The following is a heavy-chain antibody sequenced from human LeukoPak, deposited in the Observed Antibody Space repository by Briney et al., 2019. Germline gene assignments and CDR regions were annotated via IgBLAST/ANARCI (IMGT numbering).Heavy chain of an antibody. J-gene: IGHJ4*02. Sequence: ASVKVSCKASGYTFTSYAMHWVRQAPGQRLEWMGWINAGNGNTKYSQKFQGRVTMTRDTSISTAYTELSRLRSDDTAVYYCARDRGRDGYPFDYWGQGTLVTVSS. D-gene: IGHD5-24*01. CDR3: ARDRGRDGYPFDY. CDR2: INAGNGNT. V-gene: IGHV1-3*01. CDR1: GYTFTSYA.